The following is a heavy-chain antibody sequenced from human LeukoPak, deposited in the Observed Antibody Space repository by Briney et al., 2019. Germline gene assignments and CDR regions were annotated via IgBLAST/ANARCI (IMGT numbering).Heavy chain of an antibody. V-gene: IGHV3-23*01. J-gene: IGHJ2*01. Sequence: AGGSLRLSCAASGFTFSSYAMSWVRQAPGKGLEWVSAISGSGGSTYYADSVKGRFTISRDNSKNTLYLQMNSLRAEDTAVYYCAKQRDDYDWYFDLWGRGTLVAVSS. CDR2: ISGSGGST. CDR1: GFTFSSYA. D-gene: IGHD5-24*01. CDR3: AKQRDDYDWYFDL.